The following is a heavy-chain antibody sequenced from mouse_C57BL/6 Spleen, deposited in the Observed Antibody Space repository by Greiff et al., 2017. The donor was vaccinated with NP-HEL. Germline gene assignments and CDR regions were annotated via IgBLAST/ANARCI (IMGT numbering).Heavy chain of an antibody. CDR2: IDPETGGT. V-gene: IGHV1-15*01. Sequence: VQLQQSGAEPVRPGASVTLSCKASGYTFTDYEMHWVKQTPVHGLEWIGAIDPETGGTAYNQKFKGKAILTADKSSSTAYMELRSLTSEDSAVYDCTRCPLMTTVVADFDYWGQGTTLTVSS. CDR3: TRCPLMTTVVADFDY. J-gene: IGHJ2*01. D-gene: IGHD1-1*01. CDR1: GYTFTDYE.